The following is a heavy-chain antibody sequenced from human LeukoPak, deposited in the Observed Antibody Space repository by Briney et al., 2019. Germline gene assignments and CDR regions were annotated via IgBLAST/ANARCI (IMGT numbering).Heavy chain of an antibody. D-gene: IGHD3-16*01. V-gene: IGHV3-7*03. CDR1: GFTFSSYW. CDR3: TQGARADTYWYFDL. J-gene: IGHJ2*01. CDR2: IKQDGSEK. Sequence: GGSLRLSCGASGFTFSSYWMSWVRQAPGKGLEWVANIKQDGSEKYYVDSVKGRFTISRDNSKNTLYVQMNSLRVEDTAVYYCTQGARADTYWYFDLWGRGTLVTVAS.